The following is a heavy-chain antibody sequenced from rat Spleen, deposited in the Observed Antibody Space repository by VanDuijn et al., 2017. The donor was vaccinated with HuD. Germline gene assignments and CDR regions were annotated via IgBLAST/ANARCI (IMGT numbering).Heavy chain of an antibody. D-gene: IGHD1-6*01. CDR2: ITNTGGST. CDR1: GFTFNNYW. Sequence: EVQLMESGRGLVQPGRSLKLSCVASGFTFNNYWMTWIRQAPGKGLEWVASITNTGGSTYYPDSVKGRFTISRDNAKSTLYLQMNSLRSEDTATYYCTRDVYYGLDYWGQGVMVTVSS. V-gene: IGHV5-31*01. J-gene: IGHJ2*01. CDR3: TRDVYYGLDY.